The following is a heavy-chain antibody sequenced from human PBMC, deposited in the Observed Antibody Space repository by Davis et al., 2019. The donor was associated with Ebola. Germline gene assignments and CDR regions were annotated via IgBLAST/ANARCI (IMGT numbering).Heavy chain of an antibody. CDR1: GFTFRSYA. CDR2: ISGSGCST. CDR3: VAFQSSSWSLIYYYGMDV. V-gene: IGHV3-23*01. D-gene: IGHD6-13*01. Sequence: GESLKISCAASGFTFRSYAMSWVRQAPGKGLEWVSAISGSGCSTYYAVSVKGRFTISRDNSKNTLYLQMNSLRAEDTAVYYCVAFQSSSWSLIYYYGMDVWGQGTTVTVSS. J-gene: IGHJ6*02.